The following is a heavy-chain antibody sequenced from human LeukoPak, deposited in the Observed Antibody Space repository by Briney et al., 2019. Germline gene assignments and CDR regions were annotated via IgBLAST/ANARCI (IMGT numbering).Heavy chain of an antibody. J-gene: IGHJ4*02. Sequence: PGGSLRLSCAASGFTFSSYEMNWVRQAPGKGLEWVSYITSSGSSVSYADSMRGRFTISRDNAKNSLYLQMNSLRAEDTAVYYWGRGGGGISVYWKPFDHWGQGTLVTVSS. D-gene: IGHD1-26*01. CDR3: GRGGGGISVYWKPFDH. CDR1: GFTFSSYE. V-gene: IGHV3-48*03. CDR2: ITSSGSSV.